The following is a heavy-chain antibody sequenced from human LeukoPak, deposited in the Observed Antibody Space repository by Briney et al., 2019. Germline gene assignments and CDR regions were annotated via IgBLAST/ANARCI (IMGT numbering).Heavy chain of an antibody. V-gene: IGHV3-11*03. Sequence: GGSLRLSCAASGFTFSDYYMSWIRQAPGKGLEWVSYISSSSSYTNYADSVKGRLTISRDNAKNSLYLQMNSLRAEDTAVYYCATGANLNAFDIWGQGTMVTVSS. CDR3: ATGANLNAFDI. J-gene: IGHJ3*02. D-gene: IGHD3-10*01. CDR2: ISSSSSYT. CDR1: GFTFSDYY.